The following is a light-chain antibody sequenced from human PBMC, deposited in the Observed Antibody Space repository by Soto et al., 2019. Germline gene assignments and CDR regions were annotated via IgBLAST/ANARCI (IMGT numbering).Light chain of an antibody. J-gene: IGKJ2*01. Sequence: EVVLTQSPGTLSLSPGERATLSCRASQSIINNYLAWYQQRPGQAPRLLIYGSSDRATGIPGRFSGSGSGTDFTLTISRLEPEDFAVYCCHQYGSSPPYTFGQGTKVEI. V-gene: IGKV3-20*01. CDR1: QSIINNY. CDR2: GSS. CDR3: HQYGSSPPYT.